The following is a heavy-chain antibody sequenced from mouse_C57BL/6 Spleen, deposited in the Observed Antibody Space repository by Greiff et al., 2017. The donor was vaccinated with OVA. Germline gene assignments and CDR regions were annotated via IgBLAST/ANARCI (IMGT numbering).Heavy chain of an antibody. V-gene: IGHV2-2*01. CDR2: IWSGGST. CDR3: ARNGIYDGYYPVYFDY. J-gene: IGHJ2*01. Sequence: VKLMESGPGLVQPSQSLSITCTVSGFSLTSYGVHWVRQSPGKGLEWLGVIWSGGSTDYNAAFISRLSISKDNSKSQVFFKMNSLQADDTAIYYCARNGIYDGYYPVYFDYWGQGTTLTVSS. D-gene: IGHD2-3*01. CDR1: GFSLTSYG.